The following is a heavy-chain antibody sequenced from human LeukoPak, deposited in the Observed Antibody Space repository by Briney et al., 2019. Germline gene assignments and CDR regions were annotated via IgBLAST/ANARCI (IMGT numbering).Heavy chain of an antibody. CDR2: ISGSGGST. CDR3: AKDQAVARISLLDY. CDR1: GFTFSSYA. V-gene: IGHV3-23*01. J-gene: IGHJ4*02. D-gene: IGHD6-19*01. Sequence: GGSLRLSCAASGFTFSSYAMSWVRQAPGKGLEWVSAISGSGGSTYYADSVKGRFTISRDNSKDTLYLQMNSLRAEDTAVYYCAKDQAVARISLLDYWGQGTLVTVSS.